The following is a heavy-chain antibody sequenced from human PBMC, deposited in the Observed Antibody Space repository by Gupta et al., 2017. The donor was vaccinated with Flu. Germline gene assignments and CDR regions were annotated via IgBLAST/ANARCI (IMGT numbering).Heavy chain of an antibody. CDR1: GFTFGDYA. CDR2: IRSKAYGGTT. D-gene: IGHD2-2*01. Sequence: EVQLVESGGGLVQPGRSLKLSCTASGFTFGDYAMSWVRQAPGKGLEWVGFIRSKAYGGTTEYAASVKGRFTISRDDSKSIAYLQMNSLKTEDTAVYYCTPESRDNQLLDYWGQGTLVTVSS. CDR3: TPESRDNQLLDY. J-gene: IGHJ4*02. V-gene: IGHV3-49*04.